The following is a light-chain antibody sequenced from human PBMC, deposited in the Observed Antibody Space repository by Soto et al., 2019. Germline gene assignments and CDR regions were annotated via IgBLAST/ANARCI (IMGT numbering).Light chain of an antibody. CDR2: GAS. CDR3: QQYSGSPPLT. J-gene: IGKJ4*01. Sequence: ENVLTQSPGTLSLSPGERATLSCRASQSISSSYLAWYQQKPGQPPRLLIYGASNRATGIPDRFSGSGSGTEFTPTISRLEPGDFAVYYCQQYSGSPPLTFGGGTKVEIK. V-gene: IGKV3-20*01. CDR1: QSISSSY.